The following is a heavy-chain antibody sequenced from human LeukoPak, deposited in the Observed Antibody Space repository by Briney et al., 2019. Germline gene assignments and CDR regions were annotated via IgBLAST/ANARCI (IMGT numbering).Heavy chain of an antibody. Sequence: ASETLSLTCAVYGGSFSGYYWSWIRQPPGKGLEWIGEIKHSGSTNYNPSLKSRVTISVDTSKNQFSLKLSSVTAADTAVYYCARGERWGSTLGYWGQGTLVTVSS. V-gene: IGHV4-34*01. CDR2: IKHSGST. CDR1: GGSFSGYY. J-gene: IGHJ4*02. D-gene: IGHD7-27*01. CDR3: ARGERWGSTLGY.